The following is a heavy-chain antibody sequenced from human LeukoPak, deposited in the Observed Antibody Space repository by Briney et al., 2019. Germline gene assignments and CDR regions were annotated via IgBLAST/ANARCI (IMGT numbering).Heavy chain of an antibody. Sequence: ASVKVSCKASGYTFTGYYMHWVRQAPGQGLEWMGWINPNSGGTNYGQKFQGRVTMTRDTSISTAYMELSRLRSDDTAVYYCARANWGSFFDPWGQGTLVTVSS. CDR3: ARANWGSFFDP. J-gene: IGHJ5*02. CDR1: GYTFTGYY. D-gene: IGHD7-27*01. CDR2: INPNSGGT. V-gene: IGHV1-2*02.